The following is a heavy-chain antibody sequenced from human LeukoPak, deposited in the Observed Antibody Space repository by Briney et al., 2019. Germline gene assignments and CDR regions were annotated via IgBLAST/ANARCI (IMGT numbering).Heavy chain of an antibody. CDR3: ARAVPLDGSGFDYFDY. J-gene: IGHJ4*02. CDR2: IIPVLGIA. Sequence: SVKVSCKASGGTFSSYAISWMRQAPGQGLEWMGRIIPVLGIANYAQKFQGRVTITADKSTSTAYMELSSLRSEDTAVYYCARAVPLDGSGFDYFDYWGQGTLVTVSS. D-gene: IGHD3-10*01. V-gene: IGHV1-69*04. CDR1: GGTFSSYA.